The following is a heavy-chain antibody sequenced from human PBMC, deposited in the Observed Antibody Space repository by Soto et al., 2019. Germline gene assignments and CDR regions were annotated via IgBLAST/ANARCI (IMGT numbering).Heavy chain of an antibody. D-gene: IGHD1-1*01. CDR3: VRIRHQSPSSVLWLDP. J-gene: IGHJ5*02. Sequence: SETLSLTCAVYGGFLSESYWTWIRQPPGKGLEWIGEINHVGGTNYNPSLKSRVTMSVDTSQNQFSLRLISVTAADTAMYFCVRIRHQSPSSVLWLDPLGQGPSVT. CDR1: GGFLSESY. CDR2: INHVGGT. V-gene: IGHV4-34*01.